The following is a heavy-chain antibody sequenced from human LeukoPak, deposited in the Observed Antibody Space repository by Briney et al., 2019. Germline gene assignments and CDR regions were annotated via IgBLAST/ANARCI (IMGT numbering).Heavy chain of an antibody. Sequence: GGSLRLSCAASGFTVSSNYMSWVRQAPGKGLEWVSVIYSGGSTYYADSVKGRFTISRDNSKNTLYLQMNSLRAEDTAVYYCARGGYDYVWGSYRPVDFWGQGTLVTVSS. CDR2: IYSGGST. CDR3: ARGGYDYVWGSYRPVDF. CDR1: GFTVSSNY. J-gene: IGHJ4*02. V-gene: IGHV3-66*01. D-gene: IGHD3-16*02.